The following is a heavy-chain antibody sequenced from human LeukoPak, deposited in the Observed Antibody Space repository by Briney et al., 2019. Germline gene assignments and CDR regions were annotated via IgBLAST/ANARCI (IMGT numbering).Heavy chain of an antibody. Sequence: GGSLRLSCAASRFTLSRYEINWVRQAPGKGLEWVSYISSGGSTVSYTDSVKGRFTISRDNARNSVYLQMNGLRAEDTAIYYCARDSYDSSGFYAFDSWGQGTLVTVSS. CDR1: RFTLSRYE. J-gene: IGHJ4*02. CDR3: ARDSYDSSGFYAFDS. D-gene: IGHD3-22*01. V-gene: IGHV3-48*03. CDR2: ISSGGSTV.